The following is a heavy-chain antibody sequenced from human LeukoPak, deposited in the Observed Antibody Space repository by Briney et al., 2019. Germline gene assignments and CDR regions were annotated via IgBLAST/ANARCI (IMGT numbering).Heavy chain of an antibody. V-gene: IGHV3-33*01. Sequence: GGSLRLSCAASGFTFSSYGMHWVRQAPGKGLEWVAVIWYDGSNKYYADSVKGRFTISRDNSKNTLYLQMNSLRAEDTAVYYCARGDCSSTSCYTLNSLPFDYWGQGTLVTVSS. CDR2: IWYDGSNK. D-gene: IGHD2-2*02. CDR3: ARGDCSSTSCYTLNSLPFDY. CDR1: GFTFSSYG. J-gene: IGHJ4*02.